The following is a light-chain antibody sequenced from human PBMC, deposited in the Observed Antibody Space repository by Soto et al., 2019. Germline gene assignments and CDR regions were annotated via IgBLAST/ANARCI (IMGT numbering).Light chain of an antibody. CDR3: SSYTSSSTLEV. CDR1: SSDVGGYNY. CDR2: EVS. Sequence: QSALTQPASVSGSPGASITISCTGTSSDVGGYNYVSWYQQQPGKAPKLMIYEVSNRPSGGANRFSGSKSGNTASLTISGLQAEDEAEYDCSSYTSSSTLEVFGGGTKLTVL. V-gene: IGLV2-14*01. J-gene: IGLJ2*01.